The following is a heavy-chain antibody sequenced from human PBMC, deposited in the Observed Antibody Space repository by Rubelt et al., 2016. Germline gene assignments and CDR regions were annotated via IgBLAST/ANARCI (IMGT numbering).Heavy chain of an antibody. CDR2: IHDGGNT. Sequence: QLQLQESGPGLVKPSETLSLTCTVSGGSISSSFYWGWIRQPPGKGLEWIGSIHDGGNTYYNPYLKSRLTMSVDTSKNQFSLMLSSVTAADTAVYYCARQGLRLGELSLYREIDYWGQGTLVTVSS. D-gene: IGHD3-16*02. CDR3: ARQGLRLGELSLYREIDY. CDR1: GGSISSSFY. J-gene: IGHJ4*02. V-gene: IGHV4-39*01.